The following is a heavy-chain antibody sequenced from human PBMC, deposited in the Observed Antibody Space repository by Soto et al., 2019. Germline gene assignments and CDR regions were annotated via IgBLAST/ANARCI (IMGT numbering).Heavy chain of an antibody. V-gene: IGHV4-59*01. CDR1: ADSLSSYY. CDR3: ARVYSGSYSDY. Sequence: PSETLSLTCTVSADSLSSYYWSWIRQPPGKGLEWIGYIYYSGITNYNPSLKSRVTMSVDTSQNQFSLRLSSVTAADTAVYYCARVYSGSYSDYWGQGTRVTVSS. CDR2: IYYSGIT. D-gene: IGHD1-26*01. J-gene: IGHJ4*02.